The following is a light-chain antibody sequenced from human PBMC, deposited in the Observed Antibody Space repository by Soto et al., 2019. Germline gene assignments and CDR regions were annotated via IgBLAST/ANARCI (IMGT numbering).Light chain of an antibody. V-gene: IGLV2-14*03. CDR2: DVS. Sequence: QSALTQPASVSGSPGQSITISCTGARSDVGGQKYVSWYQHHPGKAPKLMIHDVSHRPSGVSNRFSGSTSGNTASLTISGLQAEDEADYYCCSYTSSSQVVFGGGTKLTVL. CDR3: CSYTSSSQVV. CDR1: RSDVGGQKY. J-gene: IGLJ3*02.